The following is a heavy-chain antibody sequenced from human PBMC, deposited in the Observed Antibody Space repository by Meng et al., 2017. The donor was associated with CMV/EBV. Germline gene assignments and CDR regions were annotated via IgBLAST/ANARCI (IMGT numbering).Heavy chain of an antibody. V-gene: IGHV4-34*01. J-gene: IGHJ4*02. D-gene: IGHD4-23*01. CDR1: GGSFSGYY. CDR3: ARGPYGG. CDR2: INHSGST. Sequence: VQLQRWGAGLLKPSESLSLTCAVYGGSFSGYYWSWIRQPPGKGLEWIGEINHSGSTNYNPSLKSRVTISVDTSKNQFSLKLSSVTAADTAVYYCARGPYGGWGQGTLVTVSS.